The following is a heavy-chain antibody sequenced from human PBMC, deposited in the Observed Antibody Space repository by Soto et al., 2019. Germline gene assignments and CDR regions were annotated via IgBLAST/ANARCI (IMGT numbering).Heavy chain of an antibody. Sequence: SETLSLTCVVYGGSFSGYFWSWIRQPPGKGLEWIGEIIHSGSTNYNPSLKSRVTISVDTSKNQFSLKLSSVTAADTAVYYCARDKTTQHWGQGTLVTVSS. V-gene: IGHV4-34*12. J-gene: IGHJ1*01. CDR3: ARDKTTQH. CDR1: GGSFSGYF. CDR2: IIHSGST.